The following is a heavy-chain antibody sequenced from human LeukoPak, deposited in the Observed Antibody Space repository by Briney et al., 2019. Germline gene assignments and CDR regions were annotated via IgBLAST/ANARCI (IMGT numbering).Heavy chain of an antibody. CDR3: VGGGSYDSSGYDEKFDY. Sequence: PSETLSLTCTVSGGSISSSCYYWGWMRQPPGKGLEGIGRIYYSGSTYYNPSLKSRVTISVDTSKNQFSLKLSSVTAADTAVYYCVGGGSYDSSGYDEKFDYWGQGTLVTVSS. CDR1: GGSISSSCYY. V-gene: IGHV4-39*01. CDR2: IYYSGST. D-gene: IGHD3-22*01. J-gene: IGHJ4*02.